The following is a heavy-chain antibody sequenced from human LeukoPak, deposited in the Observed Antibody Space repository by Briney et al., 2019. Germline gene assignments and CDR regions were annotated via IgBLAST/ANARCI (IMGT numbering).Heavy chain of an antibody. CDR3: VRGKGSSWGEKYYFDY. Sequence: GRSLRLSCAASGFTFSSSGMHWVRQAPGKGLEWVALIWYDGINEYYADSVKGRFSISRDDSKNTLYLQMNSLRAEDTAVYYCVRGKGSSWGEKYYFDYWGQGTLVTVSS. D-gene: IGHD6-13*01. J-gene: IGHJ4*02. CDR2: IWYDGINE. V-gene: IGHV3-33*01. CDR1: GFTFSSSG.